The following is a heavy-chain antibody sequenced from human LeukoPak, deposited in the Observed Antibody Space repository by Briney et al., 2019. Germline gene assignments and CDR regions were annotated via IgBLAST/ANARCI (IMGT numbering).Heavy chain of an antibody. CDR3: ARQTGGFGELGY. V-gene: IGHV4-4*02. D-gene: IGHD3-10*01. J-gene: IGHJ4*02. CDR1: GDSISSSNW. CDR2: IYHTGST. Sequence: SETLSLTCAVSGDSISSSNWWSWVRQPPGKGLEWIGEIYHTGSTNYNPSLKSRVTISVDKSKNQFSLKLSSVTAADTAVYYCARQTGGFGELGYWGQGTLVTVSS.